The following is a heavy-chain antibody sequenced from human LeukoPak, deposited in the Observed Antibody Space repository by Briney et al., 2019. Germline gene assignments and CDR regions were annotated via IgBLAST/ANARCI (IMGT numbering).Heavy chain of an antibody. D-gene: IGHD3-10*01. J-gene: IGHJ4*02. CDR2: IYYSGST. CDR3: ARIIKVVRGVPFDY. V-gene: IGHV4-61*01. CDR1: GVSVSSGSYY. Sequence: SETLSLTCTVSGVSVSSGSYYWSWIRQPPGKGLEWIGYIYYSGSTNYNPSLKSRVTISVDTSKNQFSLKLSSVTAADTAVYYCARIIKVVRGVPFDYWGQGTLVTVSS.